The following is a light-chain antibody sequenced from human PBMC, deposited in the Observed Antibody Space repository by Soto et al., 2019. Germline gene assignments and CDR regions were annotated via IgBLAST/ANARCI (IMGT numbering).Light chain of an antibody. CDR2: GAS. CDR3: QQYKNWYT. J-gene: IGKJ2*01. V-gene: IGKV3-15*01. CDR1: QSINYN. Sequence: EIVMTQSPATLSVSPGERVTLSCRASQSINYNLAWYQQKPGQAPRPLIQGASTRATGIPVRFSGSGSGTEFTLTISSLQSEDFAVYYCQQYKNWYTFGQGTKLEIK.